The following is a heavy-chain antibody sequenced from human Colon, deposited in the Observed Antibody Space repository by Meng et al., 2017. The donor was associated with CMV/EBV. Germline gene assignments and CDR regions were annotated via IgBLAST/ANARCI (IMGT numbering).Heavy chain of an antibody. CDR3: ARGVRGVWAEYFQH. Sequence: GESLKISCAAPELTLSSYTMIWVRQAPGKGLEWVSAISNGGGNTYYADSVRGRFTISRDNSKNTLSLQMNSLRDEDTAVYYCARGVRGVWAEYFQHWGQGTLVTVSS. CDR2: ISNGGGNT. V-gene: IGHV3-23*01. J-gene: IGHJ1*01. CDR1: ELTLSSYT. D-gene: IGHD3-10*01.